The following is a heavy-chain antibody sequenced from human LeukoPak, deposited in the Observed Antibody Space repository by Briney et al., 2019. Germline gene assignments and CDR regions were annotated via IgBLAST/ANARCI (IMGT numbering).Heavy chain of an antibody. CDR1: GFTFGTYP. CDR3: ATRERYCSSTSCYEWFDP. CDR2: ISSSSGFI. J-gene: IGHJ5*02. Sequence: PGGSLRLSCAASGFTFGTYPMNWVRQAPGKGLEWVSSISSSSGFIYYAYSVEGRFTISRDNARNSLYLQMNSLRAEDTAVYYCATRERYCSSTSCYEWFDPWGQGTLVTVSS. V-gene: IGHV3-21*04. D-gene: IGHD2-2*01.